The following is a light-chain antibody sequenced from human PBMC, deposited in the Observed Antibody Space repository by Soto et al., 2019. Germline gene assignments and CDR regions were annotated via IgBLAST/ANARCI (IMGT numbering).Light chain of an antibody. CDR2: DNT. CDR3: ATWDSSLNVVV. Sequence: QSVLTQSSSVSAAAGQKVTISCSGSYSNIGSNFVSWYQHFPGSAPKLVIYDNTQRPSGIPDRFSGSKSGSSATLGITGLQTGDEAHYYCATWDSSLNVVVFGGGTKLTVL. J-gene: IGLJ2*01. V-gene: IGLV1-51*01. CDR1: YSNIGSNF.